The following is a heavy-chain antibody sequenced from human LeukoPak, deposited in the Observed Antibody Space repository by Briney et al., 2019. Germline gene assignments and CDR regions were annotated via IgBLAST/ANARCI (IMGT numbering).Heavy chain of an antibody. V-gene: IGHV3-7*01. Sequence: GGSLRLSCAASGFSFSGYWMNWLRQAPGKGLEWVANIKRDGSEKYYMDSVKGRFTISRDNAKNSLYLQMNSLRAEDTAVYYCAREGPRGNSQFDYWGQGTLVTVSS. CDR3: AREGPRGNSQFDY. CDR1: GFSFSGYW. J-gene: IGHJ4*02. CDR2: IKRDGSEK. D-gene: IGHD2/OR15-2a*01.